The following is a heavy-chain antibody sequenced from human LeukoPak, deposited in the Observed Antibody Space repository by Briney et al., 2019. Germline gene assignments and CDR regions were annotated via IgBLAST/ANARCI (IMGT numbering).Heavy chain of an antibody. Sequence: GASVKVSCKASGYTFTGYYMHWVRQAPGQGLEWMGWINPNSGGTNYAQKFQGRVTMTRDTSISTAYMELSRLRSDDTAMYYCARVRGDTRMVYNYQYYMDVWGKGTTVTVSS. J-gene: IGHJ6*03. V-gene: IGHV1-2*02. CDR2: INPNSGGT. D-gene: IGHD5-18*01. CDR1: GYTFTGYY. CDR3: ARVRGDTRMVYNYQYYMDV.